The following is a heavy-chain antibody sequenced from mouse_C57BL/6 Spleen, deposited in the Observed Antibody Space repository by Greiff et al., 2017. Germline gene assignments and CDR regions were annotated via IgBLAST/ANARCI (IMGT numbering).Heavy chain of an antibody. V-gene: IGHV5-16*01. CDR1: GFTFSDYY. J-gene: IGHJ2*01. CDR3: ARLQDYENYYFDY. CDR2: INYDGSST. D-gene: IGHD2-4*01. Sequence: DVKLVESEGGLVQPGSSMKLSCTASGFTFSDYYMAWVRQVPEKGLEWVANINYDGSSTYYLDSLKSRFIISRDNAKNILYLQMSSLKSEDTATYYCARLQDYENYYFDYWGQGTTLTVSS.